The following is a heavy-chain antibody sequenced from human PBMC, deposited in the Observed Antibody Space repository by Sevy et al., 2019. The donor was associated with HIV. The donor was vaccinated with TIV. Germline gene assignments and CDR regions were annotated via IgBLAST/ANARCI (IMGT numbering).Heavy chain of an antibody. CDR2: LNDDAKER. Sequence: GGSLRLSCAASGFIFSKSRMAWVRQAPGKGLEWVASLNDDAKERYYVDSVKGRVTIARDNARNSLSLQMKSLTAEDTAVYYCARDAGFHKFDYWGQGALVTVSS. J-gene: IGHJ4*02. CDR3: ARDAGFHKFDY. CDR1: GFIFSKSR. V-gene: IGHV3-7*01. D-gene: IGHD2-21*01.